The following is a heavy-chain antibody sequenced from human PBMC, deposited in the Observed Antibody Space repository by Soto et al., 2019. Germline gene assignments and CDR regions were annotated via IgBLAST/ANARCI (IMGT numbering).Heavy chain of an antibody. Sequence: ASVKVSCKASGYTFTSYGISWVRQAPGQGPEWMGWISAYNGNTNYAQKLQGRVTMTTDTSTSTAYMELRSLRSDDTAVYYCARDWNSIAAAATEGDYWGQGTLVTVSS. CDR1: GYTFTSYG. D-gene: IGHD6-13*01. CDR2: ISAYNGNT. J-gene: IGHJ4*02. V-gene: IGHV1-18*01. CDR3: ARDWNSIAAAATEGDY.